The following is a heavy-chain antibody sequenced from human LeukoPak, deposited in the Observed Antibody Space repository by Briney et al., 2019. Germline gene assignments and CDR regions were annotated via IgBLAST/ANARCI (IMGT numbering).Heavy chain of an antibody. D-gene: IGHD3-22*01. J-gene: IGHJ4*02. CDR1: GFTFSKYA. Sequence: PGRSLRLSCAASGFTFSKYAMHWVRQAPGKGLEWVAVISYDGRNKQYADSAKGRFTISRDNSKNTLYLQTNSLRAEDTAVYYCARGQFRLHSYDGSTFDYWGQGTLVSVSS. CDR2: ISYDGRNK. V-gene: IGHV3-30*04. CDR3: ARGQFRLHSYDGSTFDY.